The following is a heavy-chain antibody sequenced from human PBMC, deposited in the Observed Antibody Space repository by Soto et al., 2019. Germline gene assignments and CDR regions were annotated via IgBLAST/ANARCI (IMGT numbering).Heavy chain of an antibody. J-gene: IGHJ3*02. D-gene: IGHD3-3*01. Sequence: ASVKVSCKASGYTFTIYGISWVLQAPGQGLEWMGWISAYNGNTNYAQKLQGRVTMTTDTSTSTAYMELRSLRSDDTAVYYCAREGSITIFGGRLRKDNYDAFDIWGQGTRVTVAS. V-gene: IGHV1-18*01. CDR2: ISAYNGNT. CDR1: GYTFTIYG. CDR3: AREGSITIFGGRLRKDNYDAFDI.